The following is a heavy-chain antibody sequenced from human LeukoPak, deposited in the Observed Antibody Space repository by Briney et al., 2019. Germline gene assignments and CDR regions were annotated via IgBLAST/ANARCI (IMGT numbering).Heavy chain of an antibody. V-gene: IGHV3-74*01. D-gene: IGHD6-19*01. CDR2: INYDGSST. CDR1: GFTSGSYW. J-gene: IGHJ4*02. Sequence: GGSLRLSCAASGFTSGSYWMHWVRQAPGKGLVWVSDINYDGSSTTYADSVKGRFTISRDNAKNTLYLHMNSLRAEDTAVYYCARVTSVAGTIFDYWGQGTLVTVSS. CDR3: ARVTSVAGTIFDY.